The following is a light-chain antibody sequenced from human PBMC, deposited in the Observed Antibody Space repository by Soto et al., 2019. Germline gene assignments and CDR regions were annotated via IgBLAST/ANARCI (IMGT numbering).Light chain of an antibody. V-gene: IGKV1-39*01. Sequence: DIQMTQSPSSLAASVGARVTITCRAGQSISTYLNWYQQKPGKAPKVLIFDASRLQSGVASRFSGSGSGTDFTLTISSLQPEDSATYYCQQSYRAPWTFGQGTKVQVK. CDR1: QSISTY. J-gene: IGKJ1*01. CDR3: QQSYRAPWT. CDR2: DAS.